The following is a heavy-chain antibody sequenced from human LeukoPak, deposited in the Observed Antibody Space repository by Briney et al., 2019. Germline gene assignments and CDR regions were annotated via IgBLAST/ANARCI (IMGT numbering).Heavy chain of an antibody. CDR1: GFTVSSNY. D-gene: IGHD6-19*01. CDR3: ARDNAGLAVAGTGYFDY. Sequence: GGSLRLSCAASGFTVSSNYMSWVRQAPGKGLEWVSVIYSGGRTYYADSVKGRFTISRDNSKNTLYLQMNSLRAEDTAVYYCARDNAGLAVAGTGYFDYWGQGTLVTVSS. CDR2: IYSGGRT. V-gene: IGHV3-66*01. J-gene: IGHJ4*02.